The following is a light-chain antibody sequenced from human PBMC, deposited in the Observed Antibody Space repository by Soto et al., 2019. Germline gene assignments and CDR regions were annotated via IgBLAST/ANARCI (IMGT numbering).Light chain of an antibody. V-gene: IGLV1-40*02. CDR2: GNS. Sequence: QSVVTHLPSVSGAPGQRGTISCPGSSSNVGAGYDVNWDKQLPGTAPKLLIHGNSNRPSAVPDRCSGSKSGTSASLAIAGLQAEDYVDYYCQSYDSRLSALSVFGTWPTAPVL. CDR3: QSYDSRLSALSV. CDR1: SSNVGAGYD. J-gene: IGLJ1*01.